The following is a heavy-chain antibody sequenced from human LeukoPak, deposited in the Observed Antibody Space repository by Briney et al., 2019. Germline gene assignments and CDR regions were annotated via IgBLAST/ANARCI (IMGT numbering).Heavy chain of an antibody. V-gene: IGHV3-30*02. J-gene: IGHJ2*01. CDR2: IRYDGSNE. CDR3: AKDHSSGWSTLSYFDL. CDR1: GFTFSNYG. Sequence: GGSLRLSCAASGFTFSNYGMHWVRQAPGKGLESVAFIRYDGSNEYYADSVKGRFTISRDNSKNTLYLQMNSLRTEDTAVYYCAKDHSSGWSTLSYFDLWGRGTLVTVSS. D-gene: IGHD6-19*01.